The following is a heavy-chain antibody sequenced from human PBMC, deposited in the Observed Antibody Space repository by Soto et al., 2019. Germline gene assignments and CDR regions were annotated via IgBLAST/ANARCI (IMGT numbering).Heavy chain of an antibody. CDR1: GFTFSSYG. V-gene: IGHV3-30*18. J-gene: IGHJ2*01. CDR3: AKNSGSGYSEVWYFDL. Sequence: VQLVESGGGLVQPGGSLRLSCAASGFTFSSYGMHWVRQAPGKGLEWVAVISYDGSNKYYADSVKGRFTISRDNSKNTLYLQMNSLRAEDTAVYYCAKNSGSGYSEVWYFDLWGRGTLVTVSS. D-gene: IGHD3-22*01. CDR2: ISYDGSNK.